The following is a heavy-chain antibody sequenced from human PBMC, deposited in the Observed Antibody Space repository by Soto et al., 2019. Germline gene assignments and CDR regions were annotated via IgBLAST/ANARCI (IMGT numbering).Heavy chain of an antibody. CDR1: SGNVNTYT. Sequence: ISLSCTASSGNVNTYTRNWVRQAPGKGLERVSCISSSSGYVYYVDSGKGRFTISRDNAKDSLSLQMDSLRADDTAVYYCARDLGQWELRMNTGAGYYYYGMDVWGQGTTVPAP. V-gene: IGHV3-21*01. J-gene: IGHJ6*02. CDR2: ISSSSGYV. CDR3: ARDLGQWELRMNTGAGYYYYGMDV. D-gene: IGHD3-16*01.